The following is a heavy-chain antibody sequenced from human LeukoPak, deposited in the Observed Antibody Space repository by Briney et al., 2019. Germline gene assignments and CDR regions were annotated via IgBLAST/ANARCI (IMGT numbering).Heavy chain of an antibody. CDR1: GGSISSGDYY. V-gene: IGHV4-30-4*01. CDR2: IYYSGST. D-gene: IGHD6-13*01. Sequence: SETLSLTCTVSGGSISSGDYYWSWIRQPPGKGLEWIGYIYYSGSTYYNPSLKSRVTISVDTSKNQFSLKLSSVTAADTAVYYCAREALAAAGTDFSAVRRVFDYWGQGTLVTVSS. J-gene: IGHJ4*02. CDR3: AREALAAAGTDFSAVRRVFDY.